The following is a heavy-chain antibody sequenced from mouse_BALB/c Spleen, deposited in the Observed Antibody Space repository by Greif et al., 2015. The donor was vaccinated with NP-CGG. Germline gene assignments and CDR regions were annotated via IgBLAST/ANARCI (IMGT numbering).Heavy chain of an antibody. V-gene: IGHV1-69*02. CDR1: GYTFTSYW. CDR2: IYPSDSYT. D-gene: IGHD2-1*01. J-gene: IGHJ2*01. CDR3: TRSEGNYYFDY. Sequence: QVHVKQSGAELVRPGASVKPSCKASGYTFTSYWINWVKQRPGQGLEWIGNIYPSDSYTNYNQKFKDKATLTVDTSSSTAYMQLSSPTSEDSAVYYCTRSEGNYYFDYWGQGTTLTVSS.